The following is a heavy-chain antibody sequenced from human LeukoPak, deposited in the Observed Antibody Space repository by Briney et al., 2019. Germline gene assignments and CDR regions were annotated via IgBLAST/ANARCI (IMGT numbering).Heavy chain of an antibody. Sequence: SETLSLTCTVSGGSVSSGSYYWSWIRQPPGKGLEWIGYIYYSGSTNYNPSLKSRVTISVDTSKNQFSLKLSSVTAADTAVYYCARLVSECGGDCHQVWYYGMDVWGKGTTVTVSS. D-gene: IGHD2-21*02. CDR2: IYYSGST. CDR3: ARLVSECGGDCHQVWYYGMDV. V-gene: IGHV4-61*01. CDR1: GGSVSSGSYY. J-gene: IGHJ6*04.